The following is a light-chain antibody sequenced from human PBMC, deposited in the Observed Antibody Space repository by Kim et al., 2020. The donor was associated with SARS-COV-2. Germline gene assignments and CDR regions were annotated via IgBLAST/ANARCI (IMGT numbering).Light chain of an antibody. Sequence: EIVLTQSPGTLSLSPGERATLSCRASQSVSSSYLAWYQQKPGQAPRLLIYGASSRATGIPDRFNGSGSGTDFTLTISRLEPEDFAVYYCQQYGSSPPITFGQGKRLEIK. J-gene: IGKJ5*01. CDR2: GAS. CDR1: QSVSSSY. V-gene: IGKV3-20*01. CDR3: QQYGSSPPIT.